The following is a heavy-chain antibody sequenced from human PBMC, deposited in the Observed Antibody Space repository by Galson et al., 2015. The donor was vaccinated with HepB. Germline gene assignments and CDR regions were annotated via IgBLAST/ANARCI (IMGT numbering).Heavy chain of an antibody. Sequence: SLRLSCAASGFTFSTYWMTWVRQAPGKGLECVANIRPDGREIYYVDSVKGRFTVSRDNTKNSLYLQMSSLRAEDTAVYYCARDSHPGYWGQGTLVTVSS. CDR3: ARDSHPGY. V-gene: IGHV3-7*03. CDR2: IRPDGREI. CDR1: GFTFSTYW. J-gene: IGHJ4*02.